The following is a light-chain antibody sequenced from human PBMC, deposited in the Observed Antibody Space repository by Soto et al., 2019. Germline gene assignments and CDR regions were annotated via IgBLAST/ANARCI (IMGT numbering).Light chain of an antibody. V-gene: IGKV3-20*01. J-gene: IGKJ4*01. CDR2: RAS. CDR3: QQYGSSPLT. CDR1: QSVSSNY. Sequence: VFTHSPATLSLSXVERARRSVXXSQSVSSNYLARYQQKPGQAPKVLIYRASIRATGIPDRFTGSGSGTDFTLTISRLEPEDFAVYYCQQYGSSPLTFGGGTKVDIK.